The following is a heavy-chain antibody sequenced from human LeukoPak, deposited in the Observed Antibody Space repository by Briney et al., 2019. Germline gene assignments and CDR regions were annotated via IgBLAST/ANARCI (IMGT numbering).Heavy chain of an antibody. D-gene: IGHD3-3*01. Sequence: GGSLRLSCTASGFTFGDYAMSWFRQAPGKGLEWVGSIRSKAYGGTTEYAASVKGRFTISRDDSKSIAYLQMNSLKTEDTAVYYCTRRQTNFWSGYYGDFDYWGQGTLVTVSS. V-gene: IGHV3-49*03. CDR1: GFTFGDYA. CDR2: IRSKAYGGTT. CDR3: TRRQTNFWSGYYGDFDY. J-gene: IGHJ4*02.